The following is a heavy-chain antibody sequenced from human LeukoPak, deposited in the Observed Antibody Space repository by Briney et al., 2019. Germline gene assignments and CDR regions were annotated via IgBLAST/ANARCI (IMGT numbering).Heavy chain of an antibody. V-gene: IGHV1-2*02. D-gene: IGHD5-12*01. Sequence: ASVRVSCKASGFSHRDYYVQWVRQVPGQGLEWVGWMYFNSGATRYAPKFQGRVTLTGDTSTNTIYMELSGLGSDDTAMYYCAREGSSASGQDWYAFDIWGQEIMVTVSS. CDR3: AREGSSASGQDWYAFDI. J-gene: IGHJ3*02. CDR2: MYFNSGAT. CDR1: GFSHRDYY.